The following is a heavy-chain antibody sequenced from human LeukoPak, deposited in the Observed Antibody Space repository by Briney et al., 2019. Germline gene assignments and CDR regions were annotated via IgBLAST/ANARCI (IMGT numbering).Heavy chain of an antibody. Sequence: PSETLSLTCAVSGYSISSGHYWGWIRQPPGKGLEWIGSIYHSGSTYYNPSLKSRVTISVDTSKNQFSLKLSSVTAADTAVYYCARQWAPHIVVVPAAAFDIWGQGTMVTVSS. CDR2: IYHSGST. V-gene: IGHV4-38-2*01. CDR3: ARQWAPHIVVVPAAAFDI. D-gene: IGHD2-2*01. CDR1: GYSISSGHY. J-gene: IGHJ3*02.